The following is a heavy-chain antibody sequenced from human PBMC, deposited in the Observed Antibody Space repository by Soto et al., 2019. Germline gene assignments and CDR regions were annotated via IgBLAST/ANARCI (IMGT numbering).Heavy chain of an antibody. CDR3: AADDSSSSSEFYYYYYGMDV. J-gene: IGHJ6*02. CDR2: IVVGSGNT. Sequence: SVKVSCKASGFTFTSSAVQWVRQARGQRLEWIGWIVVGSGNTNYAQKFQERVTITRDMSTSTAYMELSSLRSEDTAVYYCAADDSSSSSEFYYYYYGMDVWGQGTTVTVSS. D-gene: IGHD6-6*01. CDR1: GFTFTSSA. V-gene: IGHV1-58*01.